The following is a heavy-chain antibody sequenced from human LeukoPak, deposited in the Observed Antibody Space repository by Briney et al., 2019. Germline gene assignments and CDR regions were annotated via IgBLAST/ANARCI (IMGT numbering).Heavy chain of an antibody. J-gene: IGHJ4*02. D-gene: IGHD2-2*01. CDR2: INPNSGGT. V-gene: IGHV1-2*02. Sequence: ASVKVSCKASGYTFTGYYMHWVRQAPGQGLEWMGWINPNSGGTNYAQKFQGRVTMTRDTSISTAYMELSRLRSDDTAVYYCARDLSYCSSTSCYYFDYWGQGTLVTASS. CDR1: GYTFTGYY. CDR3: ARDLSYCSSTSCYYFDY.